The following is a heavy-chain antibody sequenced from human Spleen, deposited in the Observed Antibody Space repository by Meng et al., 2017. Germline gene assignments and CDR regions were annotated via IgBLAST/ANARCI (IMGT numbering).Heavy chain of an antibody. CDR2: IKGDGSVT. D-gene: IGHD1-26*01. CDR1: GFTFSNFL. J-gene: IGHJ4*02. Sequence: GESLKISCAASGFTFSNFLMYWVRQAPGKGLVWVSRIKGDGSVTTYADSVKGRFTISRDNAKNSLYLQMNSLRAEDTAVYYCARDKASGCYYDYWGQGTLVTVSS. CDR3: ARDKASGCYYDY. V-gene: IGHV3-74*01.